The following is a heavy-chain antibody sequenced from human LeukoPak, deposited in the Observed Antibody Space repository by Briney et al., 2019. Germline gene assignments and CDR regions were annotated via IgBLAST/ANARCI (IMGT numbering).Heavy chain of an antibody. Sequence: ASVRVSCKASGYTFTSYGISWVRQAPGQGVEWKGWTSAYNGNTNYAQKLQGRVTMTTDTSTSTAYMEPRSLRSDDTAVYYCARDYGDYVDAFDIWGQGTMVTVSS. J-gene: IGHJ3*02. V-gene: IGHV1-18*01. CDR2: TSAYNGNT. CDR3: ARDYGDYVDAFDI. D-gene: IGHD4-17*01. CDR1: GYTFTSYG.